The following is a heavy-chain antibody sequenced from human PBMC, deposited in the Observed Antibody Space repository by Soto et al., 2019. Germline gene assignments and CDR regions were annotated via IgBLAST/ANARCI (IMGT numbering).Heavy chain of an antibody. J-gene: IGHJ4*02. V-gene: IGHV4-34*01. Sequence: QVQLQQWGAGLLKPSETLSLTCAVYGGSFSGYYWSWIRQPPGKGLDWIGEINHSGSTNYNPSLKSRVTISVDTSKNQFSLKLSSVTAADTAVYYCARGSMIVVVITRGADFDYWGQGTLVTVSS. CDR3: ARGSMIVVVITRGADFDY. CDR1: GGSFSGYY. CDR2: INHSGST. D-gene: IGHD3-22*01.